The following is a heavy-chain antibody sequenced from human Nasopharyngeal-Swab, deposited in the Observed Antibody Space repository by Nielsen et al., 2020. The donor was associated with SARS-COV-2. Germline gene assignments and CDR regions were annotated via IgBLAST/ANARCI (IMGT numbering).Heavy chain of an antibody. CDR1: GGSITSDNYY. CDR2: IYYSGNT. D-gene: IGHD1-26*01. V-gene: IGHV4-39*02. CDR3: ARLWSGLRPPDY. Sequence: SETLSLTCTVSGGSITSDNYYWGWIRQPPGKGLEWIGSIYYSGNTYYNPSLKSRVTISVDTSKSHLSLMLSSVTAADTAVYYCARLWSGLRPPDYWGQGTLVTVSS. J-gene: IGHJ4*02.